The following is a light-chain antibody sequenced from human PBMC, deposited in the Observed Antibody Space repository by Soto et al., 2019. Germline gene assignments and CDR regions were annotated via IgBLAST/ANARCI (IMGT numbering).Light chain of an antibody. V-gene: IGKV1-12*01. CDR2: AAS. J-gene: IGKJ1*01. CDR1: QGISSW. Sequence: DIQMTQSPSSVSASVGDRVTITCRASQGISSWLAWYQQKPGKAPKLLIYAASSLQSGVPDRFSGSGSGTDFTLKISRVEAEDVGVYYCMQALQTPWTFGQGTKVDIK. CDR3: MQALQTPWT.